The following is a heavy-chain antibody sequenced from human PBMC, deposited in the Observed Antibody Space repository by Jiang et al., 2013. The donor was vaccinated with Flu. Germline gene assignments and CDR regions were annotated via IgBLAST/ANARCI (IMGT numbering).Heavy chain of an antibody. V-gene: IGHV1-2*02. Sequence: GAEVKKPGASVKVSCKASGYTFTDYYMYWVRQAPGHGLEWMGWINPHTGDTKYVQKFQGRVTMTRDTSISTTYMELSRLRSDDTAVYYCAKGLYGGITAWFDPWGQGTLVTVSS. CDR3: AKGLYGGITAWFDP. J-gene: IGHJ5*02. CDR1: GYTFTDYY. CDR2: INPHTGDT. D-gene: IGHD3-16*01.